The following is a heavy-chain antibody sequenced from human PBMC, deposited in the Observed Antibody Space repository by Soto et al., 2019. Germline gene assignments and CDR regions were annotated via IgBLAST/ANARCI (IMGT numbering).Heavy chain of an antibody. D-gene: IGHD2-15*01. V-gene: IGHV1-18*01. CDR3: ARVEGYCSGGSCEYYYMDV. Sequence: QVQLVQSEAEMKKPGASVKVSCKASGYTFTSYGISWVRQAPGQGLEWMGWISAYNGNTNYAQKLQGRVTMTTDTSTSTAYMELRSLRSDDTAVYYCARVEGYCSGGSCEYYYMDVWGRGTTVTVSS. J-gene: IGHJ6*03. CDR1: GYTFTSYG. CDR2: ISAYNGNT.